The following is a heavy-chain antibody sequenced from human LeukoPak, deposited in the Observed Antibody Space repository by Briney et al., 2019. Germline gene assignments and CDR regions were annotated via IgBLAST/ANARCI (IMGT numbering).Heavy chain of an antibody. CDR1: GFTFSFYW. V-gene: IGHV3-7*03. CDR3: AKRPGGLYDLFDY. Sequence: GGSLRLSCAASGFTFSFYWMSWIRQTPGKGLEWVANIKQDGSEKYYVDSVKGRFTVSRDNAKNSLYLQMNSLRAEDTAVYYCAKRPGGLYDLFDYWGQGTLVTVSS. J-gene: IGHJ4*02. CDR2: IKQDGSEK. D-gene: IGHD3-10*01.